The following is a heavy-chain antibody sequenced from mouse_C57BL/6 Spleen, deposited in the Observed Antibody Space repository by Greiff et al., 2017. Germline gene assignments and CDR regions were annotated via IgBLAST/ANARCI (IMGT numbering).Heavy chain of an antibody. CDR3: ANLDSSGYGFAY. CDR2: IHPNSGST. V-gene: IGHV1-64*01. D-gene: IGHD3-2*02. J-gene: IGHJ3*01. CDR1: GYTFTSYW. Sequence: QVQLQQPGAELVKPGASVKLSCKASGYTFTSYWMHCVKQRPGQGLEWIGMIHPNSGSTNYNEKFKSEATLTVDKSSSTAYMQLSSLTSEDSAVYYCANLDSSGYGFAYWGQGTLVTVSA.